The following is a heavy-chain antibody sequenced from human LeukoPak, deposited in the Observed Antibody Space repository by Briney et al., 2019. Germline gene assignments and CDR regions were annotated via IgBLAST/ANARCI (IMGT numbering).Heavy chain of an antibody. CDR3: ARDPRGYSGYDSNYYYYGMDV. V-gene: IGHV1-3*01. J-gene: IGHJ6*04. Sequence: GASVNVSCKASGYTFTSYAMHWVRQAPGQRLEWMGWINAGNGKTKYSQKFQGRVTITRDTSASTAYMELSSLRSEDTAVYYCARDPRGYSGYDSNYYYYGMDVWGKGTTVTVSS. D-gene: IGHD5-12*01. CDR1: GYTFTSYA. CDR2: INAGNGKT.